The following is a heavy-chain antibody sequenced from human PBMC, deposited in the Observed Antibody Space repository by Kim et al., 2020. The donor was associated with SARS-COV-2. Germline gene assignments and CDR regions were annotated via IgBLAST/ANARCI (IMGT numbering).Heavy chain of an antibody. J-gene: IGHJ5*02. CDR3: AKSRYCSGGSCYGFDP. D-gene: IGHD2-15*01. Sequence: SETLSLTCTVSGGSISSGRYYWSWIRQHPGKALEWIGYIYYSGSTYYNPSLKSRVTISVDTSKNQFSLKLSSVTAADTAVYYCAKSRYCSGGSCYGFDPWGQGTLVTVSS. CDR2: IYYSGST. V-gene: IGHV4-31*03. CDR1: GGSISSGRYY.